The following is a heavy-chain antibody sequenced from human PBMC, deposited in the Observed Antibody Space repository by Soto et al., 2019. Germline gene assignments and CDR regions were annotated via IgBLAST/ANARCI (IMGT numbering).Heavy chain of an antibody. CDR1: GFTFSNAW. CDR2: IKSKTDGGTT. J-gene: IGHJ6*02. CDR3: TTVHYYYDSSGYYYQYYYGMDV. V-gene: IGHV3-15*07. D-gene: IGHD3-22*01. Sequence: GESLKISCAASGFTFSNAWMNWVRQAPGKGLEWVGRIKSKTDGGTTDYAAPVKGRFTISRDDSKNTLYLQMNSLKTEDTAVYYCTTVHYYYDSSGYYYQYYYGMDVWGQGTTVTVSS.